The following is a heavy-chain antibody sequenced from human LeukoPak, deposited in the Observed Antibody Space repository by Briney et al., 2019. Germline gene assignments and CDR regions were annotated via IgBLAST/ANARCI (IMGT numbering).Heavy chain of an antibody. CDR1: GGTFSSYT. CDR3: ARDLLSAGATLGLGY. V-gene: IGHV1-69*04. Sequence: ASVKVSCKAPGGTFSSYTISWVRQAPGQGLEWMGRIIPILGIANYAQKLQGRVTITADKSTSTAYMEMSSLRSEDTAVYYCARDLLSAGATLGLGYWGQGTLVTVSS. J-gene: IGHJ4*02. CDR2: IIPILGIA. D-gene: IGHD1-26*01.